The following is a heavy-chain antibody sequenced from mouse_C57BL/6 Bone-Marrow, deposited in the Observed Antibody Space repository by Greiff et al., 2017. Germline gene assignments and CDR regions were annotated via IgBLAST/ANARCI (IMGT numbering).Heavy chain of an antibody. J-gene: IGHJ3*01. CDR2: LNPSCGYT. D-gene: IGHD2-3*01. Sequence: VQLIQSGAELAKPGASVKLSCKASGFTFTRYWMHWVNQRPGQGLEWIGYLNPSCGYTKYTQTFKGKVTLTADKASSSAYMQLSRLTYEDSAVDYCARDCDVYYEEVFAYWGQGTLVTVSA. CDR1: GFTFTRYW. CDR3: ARDCDVYYEEVFAY. V-gene: IGHV1-7*01.